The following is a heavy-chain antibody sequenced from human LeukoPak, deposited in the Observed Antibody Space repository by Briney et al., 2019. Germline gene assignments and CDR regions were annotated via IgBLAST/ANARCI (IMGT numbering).Heavy chain of an antibody. J-gene: IGHJ4*02. CDR2: IMHSGSN. D-gene: IGHD2-21*02. V-gene: IGHV4-34*01. CDR3: ARGSLYCGGVCYGPDY. CDR1: GGSFSSNY. Sequence: PSETLSLTCALYGGSFSSNYWSWIRQPPGKGLEWLGVIMHSGSNNYNPSLKSRVTISVDTSQSQFSLKLSSVTAADTAVYYCARGSLYCGGVCYGPDYWGQGTLVTVSS.